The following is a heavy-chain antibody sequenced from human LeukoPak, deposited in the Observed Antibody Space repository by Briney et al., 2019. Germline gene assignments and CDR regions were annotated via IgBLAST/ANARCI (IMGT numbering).Heavy chain of an antibody. Sequence: SETLSLTCAVYGGSFSGYYWSWIRQPPGKGLEWIGENNHSGSTNYNPSLKSRVTISVDKSKNQFSLKLSSVTAADTAVYYCAKHGGRYFDSWGQGTLVTVSS. V-gene: IGHV4-34*01. D-gene: IGHD4-23*01. CDR1: GGSFSGYY. CDR2: NNHSGST. CDR3: AKHGGRYFDS. J-gene: IGHJ4*02.